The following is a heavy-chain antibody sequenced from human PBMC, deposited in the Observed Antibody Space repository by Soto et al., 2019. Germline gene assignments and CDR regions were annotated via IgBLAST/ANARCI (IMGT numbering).Heavy chain of an antibody. V-gene: IGHV1-18*01. Sequence: AAVKVSCKASGYTFTSYGISWVRQAPGQGLEGMGWISAYNGNTNNAQKLQGRVTMATDTSTSTADMELRSLRSDDTAVYYCARTPPTMKKLVAIDSWGQGTLVTVSP. CDR1: GYTFTSYG. D-gene: IGHD6-6*01. J-gene: IGHJ4*02. CDR3: ARTPPTMKKLVAIDS. CDR2: ISAYNGNT.